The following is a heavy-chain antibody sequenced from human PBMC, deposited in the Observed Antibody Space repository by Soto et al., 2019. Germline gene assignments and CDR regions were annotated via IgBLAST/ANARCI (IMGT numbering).Heavy chain of an antibody. CDR3: ARDKITGLFDY. V-gene: IGHV3-48*01. Sequence: GGSLRLSCAASGFTFSSFGIHWVRQAPGKGLEWVSYISTSSHNIYYADSVKGRFTISRDNAKKSLYLHMNSLRAEDTAVYYCARDKITGLFDYWGQGTLVTAPQ. D-gene: IGHD2-8*02. CDR1: GFTFSSFG. J-gene: IGHJ4*02. CDR2: ISTSSHNI.